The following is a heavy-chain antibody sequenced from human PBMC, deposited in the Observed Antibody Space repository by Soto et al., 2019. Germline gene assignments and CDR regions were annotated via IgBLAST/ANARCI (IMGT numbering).Heavy chain of an antibody. Sequence: SETLSLTCAVSGGSISSSNWWSWVRQPPGKGLEWIGEIYHSGSTNYNPSLKSRVTISVDKSKNQFSLKLSSVTAADTAVYYCARDYYYDSSGYLDYWGQGTLVTVSS. V-gene: IGHV4-4*02. CDR1: GGSISSSNW. D-gene: IGHD3-22*01. CDR2: IYHSGST. J-gene: IGHJ4*02. CDR3: ARDYYYDSSGYLDY.